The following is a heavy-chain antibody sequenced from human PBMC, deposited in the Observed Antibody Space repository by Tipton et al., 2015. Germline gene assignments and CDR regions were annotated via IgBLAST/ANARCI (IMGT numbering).Heavy chain of an antibody. V-gene: IGHV4-59*12. D-gene: IGHD1-14*01. CDR2: VFYTGST. J-gene: IGHJ4*02. CDR3: ATLGAGTNHDY. CDR1: GGSISSEY. Sequence: TLSLTCTVSGGSISSEYWSWIRQPPGKGLEWIGYVFYTGSTYYNPSLESRVTISIDTSKNQFSLKLTSVTAADTAVYYCATLGAGTNHDYWGQGTLVTVSS.